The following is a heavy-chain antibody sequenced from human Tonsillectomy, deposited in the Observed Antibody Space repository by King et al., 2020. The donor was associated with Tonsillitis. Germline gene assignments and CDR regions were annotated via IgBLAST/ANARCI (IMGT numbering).Heavy chain of an antibody. V-gene: IGHV3-30*02. J-gene: IGHJ4*02. CDR3: AREVGIAVAGTFDY. Sequence: VQLVESGGGVVQPGGSLRLSCVASGFTFSTSGMHWVSQAPGKGLEWVAFIQYDTRTKQYVESVKGRFTISRDNSKNTLYLQMDSLRAEDTAIYYCAREVGIAVAGTFDYCGRGTLVTVSS. CDR2: IQYDTRTK. CDR1: GFTFSTSG. D-gene: IGHD6-19*01.